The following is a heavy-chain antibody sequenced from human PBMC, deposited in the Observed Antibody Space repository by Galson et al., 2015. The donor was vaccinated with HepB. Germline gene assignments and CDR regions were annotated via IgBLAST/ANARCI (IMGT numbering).Heavy chain of an antibody. D-gene: IGHD3-16*02. CDR1: GFPISSYT. Sequence: SLRLSCAASGFPISSYTMSWVRQAPGKGLEWVSAISGGGGTTYYADSVKGRFTISRDNSKNTLYLQMNSLRAEDTAVYYCAKKPVYDYVWGSYSYGYYLDYWGQGTLVTVSS. J-gene: IGHJ4*02. V-gene: IGHV3-23*01. CDR3: AKKPVYDYVWGSYSYGYYLDY. CDR2: ISGGGGTT.